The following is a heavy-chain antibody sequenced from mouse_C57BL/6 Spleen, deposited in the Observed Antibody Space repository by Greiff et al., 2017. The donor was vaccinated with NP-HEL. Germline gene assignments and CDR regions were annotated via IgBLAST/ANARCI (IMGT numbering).Heavy chain of an antibody. Sequence: EVMLVESGGGLVKPGGSLKLSCAASGFTFSSYAMSWVRQTPEKRLEWVATISDGGSYTYYPDNVKGRFTISRDNAKNNLYLQMSHLKSEDTAMYYCARDKGIYYDYDGRYAMDYWGQGTSVTVSS. CDR1: GFTFSSYA. D-gene: IGHD2-4*01. CDR2: ISDGGSYT. V-gene: IGHV5-4*01. CDR3: ARDKGIYYDYDGRYAMDY. J-gene: IGHJ4*01.